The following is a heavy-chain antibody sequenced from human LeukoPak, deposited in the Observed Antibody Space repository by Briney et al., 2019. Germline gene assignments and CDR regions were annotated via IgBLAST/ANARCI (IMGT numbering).Heavy chain of an antibody. CDR3: ARVGFNDYYYYYVMDV. Sequence: GGSLRLSCAASGFTFRSYWMSWVRQVPGKGLEWVANIKQDGSEKYYVDSVKGRFTISRDNAKNSLYLQMNSLRAEDTAVYYCARVGFNDYYYYYVMDVWGKGTTVTVSS. D-gene: IGHD2-8*01. CDR1: GFTFRSYW. CDR2: IKQDGSEK. J-gene: IGHJ6*04. V-gene: IGHV3-7*03.